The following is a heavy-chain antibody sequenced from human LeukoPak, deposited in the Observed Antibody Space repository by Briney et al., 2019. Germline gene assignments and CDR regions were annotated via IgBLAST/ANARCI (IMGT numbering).Heavy chain of an antibody. J-gene: IGHJ5*02. CDR2: ISHSGST. CDR3: ARVKYYYGSGSYLRGGFDP. Sequence: SETLSLTCAVYGGSFSGYYWSWIRQPPGKGLEWIGEISHSGSTNYNPSLKSRVTISVDTSKNQFSLKLSSVTAADTAVYYCARVKYYYGSGSYLRGGFDPWGQGTLVTVSS. V-gene: IGHV4-34*01. CDR1: GGSFSGYY. D-gene: IGHD3-10*01.